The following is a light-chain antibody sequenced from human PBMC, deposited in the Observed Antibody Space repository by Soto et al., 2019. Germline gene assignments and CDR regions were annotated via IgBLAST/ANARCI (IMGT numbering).Light chain of an antibody. V-gene: IGLV1-44*01. Sequence: QAVVTQPPSASRTPGQRVTIPCSGSSSDIGSNSVNWYQQLPGAAPRLLIYANDHRPSGLPDRFSASKSGTSASLAISGVRSEDEAFYYCATWRDSLKGWVFGGGTKLTV. CDR3: ATWRDSLKGWV. CDR1: SSDIGSNS. CDR2: AND. J-gene: IGLJ3*02.